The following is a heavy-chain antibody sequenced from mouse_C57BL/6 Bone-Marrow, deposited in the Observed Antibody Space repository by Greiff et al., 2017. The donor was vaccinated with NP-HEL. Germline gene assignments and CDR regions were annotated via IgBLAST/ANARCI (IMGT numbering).Heavy chain of an antibody. Sequence: EVQLQQSGPVLVKPGASVKMSCKASGYTFTDYYMNWVKQSHGKSLEWIGVINPYNGGTSYNQKFKGKATLTVDKSSSTAYMELNSLTSEDSAVYYCARIYYYGSSYPWFAYWGQGTLVTVSA. V-gene: IGHV1-19*01. J-gene: IGHJ3*01. CDR2: INPYNGGT. CDR3: ARIYYYGSSYPWFAY. D-gene: IGHD1-1*01. CDR1: GYTFTDYY.